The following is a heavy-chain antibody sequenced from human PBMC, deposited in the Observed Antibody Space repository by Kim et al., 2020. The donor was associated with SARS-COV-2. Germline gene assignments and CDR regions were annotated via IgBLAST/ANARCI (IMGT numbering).Heavy chain of an antibody. V-gene: IGHV1-2*06. CDR2: LNPNSGGT. J-gene: IGHJ4*02. Sequence: ASVKVSCKASGYTFTGYYMHWVRQAPGQGLEWMGRLNPNSGGTNYAQKFQGTVTMTRDTSISTGYMELSRLRSDDSAVYYCARSVDGNSHFDYWGQGTLVNVSS. CDR3: ARSVDGNSHFDY. D-gene: IGHD4-4*01. CDR1: GYTFTGYY.